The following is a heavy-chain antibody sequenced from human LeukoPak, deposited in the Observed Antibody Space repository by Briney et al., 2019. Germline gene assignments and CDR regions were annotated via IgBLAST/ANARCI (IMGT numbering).Heavy chain of an antibody. CDR1: GFTFSSYA. V-gene: IGHV3-64*01. CDR2: ISTNGGST. Sequence: GGSLRLSCAASGFTFSSYAKHWVRQAPGKGLEYVSAISTNGGSTYYANSVKGRFTISRDNSKNTLYIQMGSLRAEDMAMYYCARGDSMIVVVKGFDSWGQGTLVTVSS. CDR3: ARGDSMIVVVKGFDS. J-gene: IGHJ4*02. D-gene: IGHD3-22*01.